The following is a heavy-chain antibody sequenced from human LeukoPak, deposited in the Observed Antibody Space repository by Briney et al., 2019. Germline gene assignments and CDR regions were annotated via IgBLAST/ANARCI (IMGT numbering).Heavy chain of an antibody. V-gene: IGHV4-59*01. J-gene: IGHJ4*02. CDR3: ARAELWGCLDY. CDR2: IYYSGST. Sequence: PSETLSLTCTVSGGSISSYYWSWIRQPPGKGLEWIGYIYYSGSTNYNPSLKSRVTISVDTSKNQFSLKLSSVTAADTAVYYCARAELWGCLDYWGQGTLVTVSS. D-gene: IGHD2-21*01. CDR1: GGSISSYY.